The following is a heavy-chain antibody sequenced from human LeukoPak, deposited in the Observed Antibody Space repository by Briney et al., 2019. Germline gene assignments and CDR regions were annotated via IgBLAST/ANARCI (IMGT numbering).Heavy chain of an antibody. V-gene: IGHV1-46*01. CDR3: ARETRYNWNYKDGGYFDY. D-gene: IGHD1-7*01. J-gene: IGHJ4*02. Sequence: ASVKVSCKASGYTFTSYYMHWVRQAPGQGLEWMGIINPSSGSTSYAQKFQGRVTMTRDTSTSTVYMELSSLRSEDTAVYYCARETRYNWNYKDGGYFDYWGQGTLVTVSS. CDR2: INPSSGST. CDR1: GYTFTSYY.